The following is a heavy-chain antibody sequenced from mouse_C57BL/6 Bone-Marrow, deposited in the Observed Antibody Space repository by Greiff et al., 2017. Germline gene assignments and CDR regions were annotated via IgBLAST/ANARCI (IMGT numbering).Heavy chain of an antibody. D-gene: IGHD2-4*01. CDR2: IYPGDGAP. V-gene: IGHV1-82*01. Sequence: VQLQQSGPELVKPGASVKISCKASGYAFSSSWMHWVKQRPGQGLEWIGRIYPGDGAPNYNGKFKGKATLTADKSSSPAYMQLNSLTSEDSAIYFYERWGLRFFDYGGQGTTLTVSS. CDR3: ERWGLRFFDY. CDR1: GYAFSSSW. J-gene: IGHJ2*01.